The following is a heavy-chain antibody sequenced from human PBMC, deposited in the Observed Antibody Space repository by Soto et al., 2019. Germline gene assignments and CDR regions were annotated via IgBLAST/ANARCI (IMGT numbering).Heavy chain of an antibody. CDR2: INSDGSST. CDR1: GFTFSSYW. D-gene: IGHD6-13*01. V-gene: IGHV3-74*01. CDR3: ARESSSSWYRYYYYGMDV. J-gene: IGHJ6*02. Sequence: GGSLRLSCAASGFTFSSYWMHWVRQAPGKGLVWVSRINSDGSSTSYADSVKGRFTISRDNAKNTLYLQMNSLRAEDMAVYYCARESSSSWYRYYYYGMDVWGQGTTVTVSS.